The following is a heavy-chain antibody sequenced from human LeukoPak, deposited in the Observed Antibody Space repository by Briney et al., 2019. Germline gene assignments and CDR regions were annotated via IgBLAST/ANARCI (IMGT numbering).Heavy chain of an antibody. Sequence: GGSLRLSCAVSGITLSNYGMGWVRQAPGEGLEWVAGISGSGGSTNYAASVKGRFTISRDNPKNTLYLQMNSLRSEDTAVYFCAKRGVVIRVILVGFHKEAYYFDSWGQGALVTVSS. D-gene: IGHD3-22*01. CDR1: GITLSNYG. CDR3: AKRGVVIRVILVGFHKEAYYFDS. J-gene: IGHJ4*02. CDR2: ISGSGGST. V-gene: IGHV3-23*01.